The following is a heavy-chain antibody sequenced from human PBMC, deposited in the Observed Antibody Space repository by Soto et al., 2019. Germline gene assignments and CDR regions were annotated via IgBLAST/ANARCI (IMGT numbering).Heavy chain of an antibody. CDR2: MNPNSGNT. CDR3: ASGYYGMDV. V-gene: IGHV1-8*01. J-gene: IGHJ6*04. Sequence: QVQLVQSGAEVKKPGPSVKVSCKASGYTFTSYDINWVRQATGRGLEWMGWMNPNSGNTGYAHKFQGRVTMTRNTSFSTAYIELSSLRSEDTAVYYCASGYYGMDVWGKGTTVTVSS. CDR1: GYTFTSYD.